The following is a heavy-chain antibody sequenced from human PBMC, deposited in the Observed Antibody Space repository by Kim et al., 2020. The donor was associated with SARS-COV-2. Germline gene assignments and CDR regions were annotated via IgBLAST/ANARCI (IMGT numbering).Heavy chain of an antibody. CDR2: ISSSGTTI. CDR1: GFTFSAFE. CDR3: ARARSGGVHWFAP. J-gene: IGHJ5*02. Sequence: GGSLRLSCSASGFTFSAFEMIWVRQAPGKGLEWVSFISSSGTTIYYADSVKGRFTISRDNAKNSLYLQMNSVRAEDTAIYYCARARSGGVHWFAPWGQGTRVTGSS. V-gene: IGHV3-48*03. D-gene: IGHD3-3*01.